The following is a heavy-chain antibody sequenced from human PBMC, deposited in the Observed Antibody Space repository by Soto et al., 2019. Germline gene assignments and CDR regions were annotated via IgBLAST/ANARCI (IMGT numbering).Heavy chain of an antibody. V-gene: IGHV4-59*12. CDR3: AREYPTDFWSGYQPSYYFDY. J-gene: IGHJ4*02. CDR1: GGSISSYY. D-gene: IGHD3-3*01. Sequence: SETLSLTCTVSGGSISSYYWSWIRQPPGKGLEWIGYIYYSGSTNYNPSLKSRVTISVDTSKNQFSLKLSSVTAADTAVYYCAREYPTDFWSGYQPSYYFDYWGEGTLVTVSS. CDR2: IYYSGST.